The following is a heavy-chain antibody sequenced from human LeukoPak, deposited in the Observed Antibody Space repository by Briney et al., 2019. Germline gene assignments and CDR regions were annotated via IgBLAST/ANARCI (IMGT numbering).Heavy chain of an antibody. Sequence: GGSLRLSCAASGFTLRSYGMSWVRQAPGKGLEWVSAISGSGGSTYYADSVKGRFTISRDNSKNTLYLQMNSLRAEDTAVYYCAKSPVQQLVMWWGQGTLVTVSS. CDR2: ISGSGGST. D-gene: IGHD6-13*01. CDR1: GFTLRSYG. J-gene: IGHJ4*02. CDR3: AKSPVQQLVMW. V-gene: IGHV3-23*01.